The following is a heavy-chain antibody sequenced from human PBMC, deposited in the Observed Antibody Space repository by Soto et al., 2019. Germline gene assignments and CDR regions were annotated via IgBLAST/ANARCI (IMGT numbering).Heavy chain of an antibody. V-gene: IGHV3-23*01. J-gene: IGHJ4*02. CDR1: GYTFSSFD. Sequence: GGSLRLSCAVSGYTFSSFDMSWVRQAPGKGLEWVSTISGSGGGTNYADSVKGRFTISRDISTYTVYLQMNSLRTEDTAVYYCAHRTGFDYWGQGALVTVSS. CDR2: ISGSGGGT. CDR3: AHRTGFDY.